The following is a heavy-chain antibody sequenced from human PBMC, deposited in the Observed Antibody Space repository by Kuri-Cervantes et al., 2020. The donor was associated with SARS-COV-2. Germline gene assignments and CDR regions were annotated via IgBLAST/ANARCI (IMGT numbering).Heavy chain of an antibody. CDR1: GGTFSSYA. D-gene: IGHD4-23*01. CDR3: ARLDYGGNYYYGMDV. CDR2: IIPIFGTA. Sequence: SVKVSCKASGGTFSSYAISWVRQAPGQGLEWMGGIIPIFGTANYAQKFQGRVTITADKSTSTAYMELSSLRSEDTAVYYCARLDYGGNYYYGMDVWGQGNMVTVSS. J-gene: IGHJ6*01. V-gene: IGHV1-69*06.